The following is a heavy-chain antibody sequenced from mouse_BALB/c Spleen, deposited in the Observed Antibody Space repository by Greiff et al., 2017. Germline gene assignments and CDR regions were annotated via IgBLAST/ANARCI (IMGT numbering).Heavy chain of an antibody. CDR3: AREDGYYFDY. CDR1: GYSITSDYA. V-gene: IGHV3-2*02. J-gene: IGHJ2*01. Sequence: EVKLEESGPGLVKPSQSLSLTCTVTGYSITSDYAWNWIRQFPGNKLEWMGYISYSGSTSYNPSLKSRISITRDTSKNQFFLQLNSVTTEDTATYYCAREDGYYFDYWGQGTTLTVSS. D-gene: IGHD2-3*01. CDR2: ISYSGST.